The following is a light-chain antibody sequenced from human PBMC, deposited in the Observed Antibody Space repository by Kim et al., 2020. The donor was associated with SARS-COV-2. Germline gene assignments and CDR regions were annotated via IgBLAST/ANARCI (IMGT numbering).Light chain of an antibody. CDR1: QSIGIY. Sequence: SPGERATLSCRANQSIGIYLAWYQQKTGQAPRLLIYAASDRATGIPARFSGSGSGTDFTLTISRLEPEDFAVYYCQHRSNWPLTFGQGTRREIK. V-gene: IGKV3-11*01. CDR3: QHRSNWPLT. J-gene: IGKJ5*01. CDR2: AAS.